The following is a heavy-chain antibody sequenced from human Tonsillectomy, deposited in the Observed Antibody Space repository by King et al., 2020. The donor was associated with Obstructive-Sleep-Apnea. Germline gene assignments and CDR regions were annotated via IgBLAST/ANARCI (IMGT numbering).Heavy chain of an antibody. Sequence: VQLVESGGGLVQPGGSLRLSCAASGFTFSGYWMNWVRQAPGKGLEWVANINQDXXEKYYXDSVEGRFTISRDNXKNSLYLQMNSLRAEDTAVYYCARXGIXXXXXXXXDYXXXXTLVXVS. CDR1: GFTFSGYW. V-gene: IGHV3-7*01. J-gene: IGHJ4*02. CDR3: ARXGIXXXXXXXXDY. CDR2: INQDXXEK.